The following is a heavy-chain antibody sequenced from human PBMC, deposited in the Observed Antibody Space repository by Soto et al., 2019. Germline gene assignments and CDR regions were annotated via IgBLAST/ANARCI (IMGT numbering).Heavy chain of an antibody. Sequence: QVQLVQSGAEVKKPGASVKVSCKASGYTFTSYGISWVRQAPGQGLEWMGWISAYNGNTNYAQKLQGRVTMTKDTSTSTAYMELRSLRSDDTAVYYCARAPPGRVPTYYYYGMDVWGQGTTVTVSS. CDR1: GYTFTSYG. J-gene: IGHJ6*02. CDR3: ARAPPGRVPTYYYYGMDV. CDR2: ISAYNGNT. V-gene: IGHV1-18*01.